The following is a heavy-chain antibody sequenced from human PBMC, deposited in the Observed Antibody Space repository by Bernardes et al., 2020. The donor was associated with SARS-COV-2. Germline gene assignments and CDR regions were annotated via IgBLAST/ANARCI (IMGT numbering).Heavy chain of an antibody. CDR1: GASISSSGYY. V-gene: IGHV4-39*01. Sequence: TLSLTCTVSGASISSSGYYWAWIRQPPGKGLEWIGSIHFSGRTFYNPSLKSRVTISVDTSKSQFSLRLSSVTAADTAVYYCTSEINSASVSCGQGTPVTVSS. CDR3: TSEINSASVS. CDR2: IHFSGRT. D-gene: IGHD5-18*01. J-gene: IGHJ1*01.